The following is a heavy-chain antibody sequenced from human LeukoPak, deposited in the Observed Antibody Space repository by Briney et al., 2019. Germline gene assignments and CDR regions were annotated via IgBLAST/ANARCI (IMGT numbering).Heavy chain of an antibody. J-gene: IGHJ4*02. CDR1: SGSISSYY. Sequence: PSETLSLTCTVSSGSISSYYWSWIRQPPGKGLEWIGYVYYSGSANYNPSLKSRVTISVDTSKNQFSLKLSTVTAADTAVYYCARHLVGATGTGPFDYWGQGTLVTVSS. CDR3: ARHLVGATGTGPFDY. V-gene: IGHV4-59*08. CDR2: VYYSGSA. D-gene: IGHD1-26*01.